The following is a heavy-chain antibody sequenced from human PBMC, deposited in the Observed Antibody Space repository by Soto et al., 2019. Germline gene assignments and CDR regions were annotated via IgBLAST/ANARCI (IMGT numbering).Heavy chain of an antibody. CDR2: ISYDGSNK. CDR3: AKDGPGIPPGRWLVTEDGYYYYGMDV. Sequence: QVQLVESGGGVVQPGRSLRLSCAASGFTFSSYGMHWVRQAPGKGLEWVAVISYDGSNKYYADSVKGRFTISRDNSKNTLYLKMNSLRAEDTAVYYCAKDGPGIPPGRWLVTEDGYYYYGMDVWGQGTTVTVSS. CDR1: GFTFSSYG. V-gene: IGHV3-30*18. J-gene: IGHJ6*02. D-gene: IGHD6-19*01.